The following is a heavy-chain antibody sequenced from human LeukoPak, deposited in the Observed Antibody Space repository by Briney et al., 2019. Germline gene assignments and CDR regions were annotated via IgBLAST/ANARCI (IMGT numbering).Heavy chain of an antibody. CDR2: IWYDGSNK. CDR3: ARGSLITIFGVALAPDNFDY. J-gene: IGHJ4*02. CDR1: GFTFSNYW. V-gene: IGHV3-33*08. D-gene: IGHD3-3*01. Sequence: GGSLRLSCAASGFTFSNYWMIWVRQAPGKGLEWVAVIWYDGSNKYYADSVKGRFTISRDNSKNTLYLQMNSLRAEDTAVYYCARGSLITIFGVALAPDNFDYWGQGTLVTVSS.